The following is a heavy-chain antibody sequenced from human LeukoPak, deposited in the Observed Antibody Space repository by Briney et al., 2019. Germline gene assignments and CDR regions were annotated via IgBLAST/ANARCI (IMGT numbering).Heavy chain of an antibody. J-gene: IGHJ3*02. V-gene: IGHV1-18*01. CDR2: INPINGKT. D-gene: IGHD3-22*01. CDR1: GYTFTRYG. CDR3: ARVGYDSSGRHRYAFEI. Sequence: ASVKVSCKASGYTFTRYGISWVRHSPGQGLEWMGWINPINGKTNSVQKLQGRVTTTTDSSTSTAKMELRSLRSDGTAVYYWARVGYDSSGRHRYAFEIWGQGTMVTVSS.